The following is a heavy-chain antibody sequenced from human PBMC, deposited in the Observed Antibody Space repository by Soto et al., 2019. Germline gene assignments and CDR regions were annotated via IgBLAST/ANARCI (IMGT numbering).Heavy chain of an antibody. D-gene: IGHD2-15*01. CDR2: IYWDDDK. V-gene: IGHV2-5*02. CDR1: GFSVSTGGVG. CDR3: AHKGGRGAGMDV. Sequence: QITLKESGPTLVKPTQTLTLTCTFSGFSVSTGGVGVAWIRQPPGKALEWLALIYWDDDKRYRPFLQSRVTITTDTSKNQGVLTMTNMDPGDTATYYCAHKGGRGAGMDVWGQGTTVTVSS. J-gene: IGHJ6*02.